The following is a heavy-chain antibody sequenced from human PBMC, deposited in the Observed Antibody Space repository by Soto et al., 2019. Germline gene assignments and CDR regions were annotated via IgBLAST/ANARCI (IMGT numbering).Heavy chain of an antibody. CDR3: ARPGRGYSSSWFDP. CDR1: GFTFSSYS. CDR2: ISSSSSTI. V-gene: IGHV3-48*01. Sequence: EVQLVESGGGLVQPGGSLRLSCAASGFTFSSYSMNWVRQAPGKGLEWVSYISSSSSTIYYADSVKGRFTTSRDNAKNSLYLQMNSLRAEDTAVYYCARPGRGYSSSWFDPWGQGTLVTVSS. J-gene: IGHJ5*02. D-gene: IGHD6-13*01.